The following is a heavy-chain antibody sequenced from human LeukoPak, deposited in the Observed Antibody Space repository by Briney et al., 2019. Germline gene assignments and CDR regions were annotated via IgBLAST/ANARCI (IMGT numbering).Heavy chain of an antibody. Sequence: PGGSLRLSCAASGFTFSGYAMSWVRQAVRQAPGKGLEWVSVIYSGGSTYYADSVKGRFTISRDNSKNTLYLQMNSLRAEDTAVYYCARVMQPDGGWGYWGQGTLVTVSS. CDR2: IYSGGST. CDR3: ARVMQPDGGWGY. CDR1: GFTFSGYA. D-gene: IGHD6-19*01. J-gene: IGHJ4*02. V-gene: IGHV3-53*01.